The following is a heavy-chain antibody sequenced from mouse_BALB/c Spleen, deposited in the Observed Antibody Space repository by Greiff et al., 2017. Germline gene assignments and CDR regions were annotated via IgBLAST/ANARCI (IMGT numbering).Heavy chain of an antibody. J-gene: IGHJ2*01. V-gene: IGHV1S135*01. CDR3: ARWDDYFDY. CDR1: GYSFTGYN. D-gene: IGHD4-1*01. Sequence: EVKLMESGPELGKPGASVKISCKASGYSFTGYNMYWVKQSHRKSLEWIGYIDPYNGGTSYNQKSKGKATLTVDKSSSTAYMHLNSLTSEDSAIYYCARWDDYFDYWGQGTTLTVSS. CDR2: IDPYNGGT.